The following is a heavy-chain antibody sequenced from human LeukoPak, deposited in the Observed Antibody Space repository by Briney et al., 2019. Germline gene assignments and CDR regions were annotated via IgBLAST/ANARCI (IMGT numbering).Heavy chain of an antibody. J-gene: IGHJ3*02. V-gene: IGHV1-18*01. CDR3: ARDLSSGYYLGVAFDI. CDR1: GYTFTSYG. CDR2: ISAYNGNT. Sequence: ASVKVSCKASGYTFTSYGISWVRQAPGQGLEWMGWISAYNGNTNYAQKLQGRVTMTTDTSTSTAYMELRSLRSDDTAVYYCARDLSSGYYLGVAFDIWGQGTMVTVSS. D-gene: IGHD3-22*01.